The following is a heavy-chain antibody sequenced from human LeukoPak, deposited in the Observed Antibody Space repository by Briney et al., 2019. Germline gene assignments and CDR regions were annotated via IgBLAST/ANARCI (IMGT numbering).Heavy chain of an antibody. CDR3: ARDWEGWFDP. D-gene: IGHD1-26*01. Sequence: GASVKVSCKASGYTFTGYYLHWVRQAPGQGLEWMGIINPSGGSTSYAQKFQGRVTMTRDTSTSTVYMELSSLRSEDTAVYYCARDWEGWFDPWGQGTLVTVSS. V-gene: IGHV1-46*03. J-gene: IGHJ5*02. CDR1: GYTFTGYY. CDR2: INPSGGST.